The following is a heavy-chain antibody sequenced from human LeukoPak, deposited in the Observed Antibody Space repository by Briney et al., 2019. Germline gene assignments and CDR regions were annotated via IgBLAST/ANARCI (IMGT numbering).Heavy chain of an antibody. CDR2: INHSGST. CDR3: ARADIVLMVSASGTYYFDY. CDR1: GGSFSGYY. D-gene: IGHD2-8*01. J-gene: IGHJ4*02. V-gene: IGHV4-34*01. Sequence: SETLSLTCAVYGGSFSGYYWSWIRQPPGKGLEWIGEINHSGSTNYNPSLKSRVTISVDTSKNQFSLKLSSVTAVDTAVYYCARADIVLMVSASGTYYFDYWGQGTLVTVSS.